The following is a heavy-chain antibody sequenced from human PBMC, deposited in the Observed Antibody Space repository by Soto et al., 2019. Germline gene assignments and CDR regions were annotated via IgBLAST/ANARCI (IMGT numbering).Heavy chain of an antibody. Sequence: PGGSLRLSCAASGFTFSSYEMNWVRQAPGKGLEWASYISSSGSTIYYADSVKGRFTISRDNAKNSLYLQMNSLRAEDTAVYYCARVVDTAMAFDYWGQGTLVTVSS. V-gene: IGHV3-48*03. CDR1: GFTFSSYE. CDR2: ISSSGSTI. J-gene: IGHJ4*02. D-gene: IGHD5-18*01. CDR3: ARVVDTAMAFDY.